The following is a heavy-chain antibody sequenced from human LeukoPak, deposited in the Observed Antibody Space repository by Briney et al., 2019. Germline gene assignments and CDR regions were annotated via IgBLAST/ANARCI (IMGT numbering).Heavy chain of an antibody. CDR3: AKDRCSNGIGCYYYYMDV. J-gene: IGHJ6*03. V-gene: IGHV1-2*02. Sequence: ASVTVSCKASGYTFTGYYMHWVRQAPGQGLEWMGWINPNSGGTNYAQKFQGRVTMTRDTSISTAYMELSRLRSDDTAVYHCAKDRCSNGIGCYYYYMDVWGKGTTVTVSS. CDR1: GYTFTGYY. D-gene: IGHD2-8*01. CDR2: INPNSGGT.